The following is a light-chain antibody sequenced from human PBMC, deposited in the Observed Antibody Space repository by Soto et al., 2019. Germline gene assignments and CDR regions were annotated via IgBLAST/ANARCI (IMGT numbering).Light chain of an antibody. Sequence: QSALTQPASVSGSPGQSITISCTGTSNDVGADNYVSWYQQHPGKAPKLMIYDVNIRPSGVSNRFSGSKSGNTASLTISGLQAEDEADYYCSSVTTSSTWVFGGGTKLTVL. J-gene: IGLJ3*02. CDR3: SSVTTSSTWV. CDR1: SNDVGADNY. V-gene: IGLV2-14*03. CDR2: DVN.